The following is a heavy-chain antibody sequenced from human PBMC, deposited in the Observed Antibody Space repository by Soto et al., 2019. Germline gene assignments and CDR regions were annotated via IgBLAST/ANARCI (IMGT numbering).Heavy chain of an antibody. V-gene: IGHV3-23*01. D-gene: IGHD2-21*01. Sequence: EVQLLESGGGLVQPGGSLRLSCAASGFTFSEYAMSWVRQAPGKGLEWVSSISSSGGTTSYTDSVKGRFTISRDNSKNTLFLQMNGLRAEDPAIYYCTKEPKKSISHDYWGLGTLVTVSP. CDR2: ISSSGGTT. J-gene: IGHJ4*02. CDR3: TKEPKKSISHDY. CDR1: GFTFSEYA.